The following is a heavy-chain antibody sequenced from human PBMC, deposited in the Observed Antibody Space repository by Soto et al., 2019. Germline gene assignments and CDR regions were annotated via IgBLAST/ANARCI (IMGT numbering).Heavy chain of an antibody. Sequence: PGGFLRLSCAASGFTVSSNYMSWVRQAPGKGLEWVSVIYSGGSTYYADSVKGRFTISRDNSKNTLYLQMNSLRAEDTAVYYCARASSGYDFWSGYYINWGQGTLVTVSS. V-gene: IGHV3-53*01. J-gene: IGHJ4*02. CDR2: IYSGGST. CDR1: GFTVSSNY. CDR3: ARASSGYDFWSGYYIN. D-gene: IGHD3-3*01.